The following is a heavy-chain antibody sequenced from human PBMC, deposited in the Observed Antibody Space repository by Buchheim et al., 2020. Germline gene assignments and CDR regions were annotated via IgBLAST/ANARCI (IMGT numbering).Heavy chain of an antibody. CDR1: GGSISSYY. J-gene: IGHJ6*03. V-gene: IGHV4-59*01. D-gene: IGHD3-10*01. CDR2: IYYSGST. CDR3: ARVGITMVRGAPPLDYYYYYYMDV. Sequence: QVQLQESGPGLVKPSETLSLTCTVSGGSISSYYWSWIRQPPGKGLEWIGYIYYSGSTNYNPSLKSRVTISVDTSKNQFSLKLSSVTAADTAVYYCARVGITMVRGAPPLDYYYYYYMDVWGKGTT.